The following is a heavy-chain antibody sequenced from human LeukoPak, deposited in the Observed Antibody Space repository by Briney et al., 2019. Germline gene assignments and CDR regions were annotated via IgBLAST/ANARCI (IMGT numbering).Heavy chain of an antibody. CDR2: ISAYNGNT. Sequence: ASVKVSCKASGYTFTSYGISWVRQAPGQGFEWMGWISAYNGNTNYAQKLQGRVTMTTDTSTTTAYMELRSLRSDDTAVYYCARRYCSSTSCYRGIYYYMDVWGKGTTVTVSS. CDR3: ARRYCSSTSCYRGIYYYMDV. J-gene: IGHJ6*03. V-gene: IGHV1-18*01. D-gene: IGHD2-2*02. CDR1: GYTFTSYG.